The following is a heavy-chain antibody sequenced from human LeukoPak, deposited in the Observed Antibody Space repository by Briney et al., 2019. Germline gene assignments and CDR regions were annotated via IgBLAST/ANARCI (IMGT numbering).Heavy chain of an antibody. D-gene: IGHD5-18*01. CDR1: GGSFSGYY. CDR2: INHSGST. J-gene: IGHJ4*02. Sequence: SETLSLTCAVYGGSFSGYYWSWIRQPPGKGLEWIGEINHSGSTNYNPSLKSRVTISVDTSKNQFSLKLSSVTAADTAVYYCARAVYSYGRGFVYWGQGTLVTVSS. CDR3: ARAVYSYGRGFVY. V-gene: IGHV4-34*01.